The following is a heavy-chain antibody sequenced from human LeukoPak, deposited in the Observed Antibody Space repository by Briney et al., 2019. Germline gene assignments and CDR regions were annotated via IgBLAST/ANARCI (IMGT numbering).Heavy chain of an antibody. J-gene: IGHJ6*02. V-gene: IGHV3-33*01. Sequence: GGSLRLSCAASGFTFSSYGMHWVRQAPGKGLEWAAVIWYDGSNKYYADSVKGRFTISRDNSKNTLYLQMNSLRAEDTAVYYCARGPYYYYYGMDVWGQGTTVTVSS. CDR1: GFTFSSYG. CDR3: ARGPYYYYYGMDV. CDR2: IWYDGSNK.